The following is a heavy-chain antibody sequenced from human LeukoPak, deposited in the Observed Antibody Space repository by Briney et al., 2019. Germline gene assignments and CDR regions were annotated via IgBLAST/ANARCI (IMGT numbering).Heavy chain of an antibody. J-gene: IGHJ4*02. CDR1: GLTFSSYG. V-gene: IGHV3-30*18. Sequence: PGRSLRLSCAASGLTFSSYGMHWVRQVPGKGLEWVAVISYDGNNKYYADSVEGRFTISRDNSKNTLCLQVNSLRVEDTAVYYCAKGHSSGWNNYFDFRGQGTLVSVSS. CDR3: AKGHSSGWNNYFDF. CDR2: ISYDGNNK. D-gene: IGHD6-19*01.